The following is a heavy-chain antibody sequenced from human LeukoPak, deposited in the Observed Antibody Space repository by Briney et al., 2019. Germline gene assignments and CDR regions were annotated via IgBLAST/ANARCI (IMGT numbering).Heavy chain of an antibody. CDR2: ITSSSSNI. Sequence: QPGGSLRLSCAASGFTSSTYSMNWVRQAPGKGLEWVSYITSSSSNIYYADSVKGRFTISRDNAKNSLYLQLNSLRDEDTAVYYCARDLQIPAHGYSVDYWGQGTLVTVSS. CDR1: GFTSSTYS. J-gene: IGHJ4*02. CDR3: ARDLQIPAHGYSVDY. D-gene: IGHD2-2*01. V-gene: IGHV3-48*02.